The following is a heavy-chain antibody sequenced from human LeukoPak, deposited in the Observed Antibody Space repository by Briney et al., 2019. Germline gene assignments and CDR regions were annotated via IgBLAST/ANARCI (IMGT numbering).Heavy chain of an antibody. CDR2: ISAYNGNT. CDR1: GYSFTSYG. V-gene: IGHV1-18*01. Sequence: VKVSCKASGYSFTSYGISWVRQAPGQGLEWMGWISAYNGNTNYAQKLQGRVTMTTDTSTSTAYMELRSLRSDDTAVYYCARSHYYDSSGQYNWFDPWGQGTLVTVSS. D-gene: IGHD3-22*01. J-gene: IGHJ5*02. CDR3: ARSHYYDSSGQYNWFDP.